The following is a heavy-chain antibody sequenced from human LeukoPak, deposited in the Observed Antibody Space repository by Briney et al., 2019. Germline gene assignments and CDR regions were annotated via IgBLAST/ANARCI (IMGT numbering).Heavy chain of an antibody. J-gene: IGHJ4*02. V-gene: IGHV3-33*01. CDR1: GFTFSSYC. CDR3: ARDLSGY. Sequence: PGGSLRLSCAASGFTFSSYCMHWVRQASGKGLEWVAVIWYDGSNKYYADSVKGRFTISRDNSKNTLYLQMNSLRAEDTAVYYCARDLSGYWGQGTLVTVSS. CDR2: IWYDGSNK. D-gene: IGHD3-3*02.